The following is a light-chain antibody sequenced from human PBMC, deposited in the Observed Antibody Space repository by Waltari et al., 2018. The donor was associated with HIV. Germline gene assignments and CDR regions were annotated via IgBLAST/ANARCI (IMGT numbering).Light chain of an antibody. J-gene: IGKJ1*01. V-gene: IGKV3-20*01. CDR3: QHYRGVPPGP. Sequence: ELTQSPATLSLSPGDRATLSCRASQTLRDDHIAWYRQYPGQTPRLLIYLISNRATGIPDRVSGNGSGTDFTLTISRLEPEDFALYFCQHYRGVPPGPFGQGTRVDIK. CDR1: QTLRDDH. CDR2: LIS.